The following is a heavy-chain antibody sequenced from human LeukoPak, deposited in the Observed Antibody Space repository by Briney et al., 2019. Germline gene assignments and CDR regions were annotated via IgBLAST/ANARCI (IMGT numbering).Heavy chain of an antibody. CDR3: AKTTARGYGGKEFDY. V-gene: IGHV5-51*01. D-gene: IGHD4-23*01. J-gene: IGHJ4*02. CDR1: GYSFTSYW. CDR2: IYPGDSDT. Sequence: GESLKISCKGSGYSFTSYWIGWVRQMPGKGLEWMGIIYPGDSDTRYSPSFQDQVTISADKSINTAYLQWNSLKASDTAIYYCAKTTARGYGGKEFDYWGQGTLVTVSS.